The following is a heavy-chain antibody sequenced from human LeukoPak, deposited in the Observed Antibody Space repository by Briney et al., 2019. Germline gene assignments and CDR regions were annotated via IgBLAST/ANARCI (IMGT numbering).Heavy chain of an antibody. V-gene: IGHV3-23*01. J-gene: IGHJ3*02. CDR2: ISGSGGST. D-gene: IGHD3-22*01. CDR3: AKASSSGDDAFDI. CDR1: GFTFSSYA. Sequence: PVGSLRLSCAASGFTFSSYAMSWVRQAPGKGLEWVSAISGSGGSTYYADSVKGRFTISRDNSKNTLYLQMNSLRAEDTAVYYCAKASSSGDDAFDIWGQGTMVTVSS.